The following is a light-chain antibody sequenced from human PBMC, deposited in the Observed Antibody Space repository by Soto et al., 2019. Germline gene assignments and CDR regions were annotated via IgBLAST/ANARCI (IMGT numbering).Light chain of an antibody. CDR1: QGLRSN. J-gene: IGKJ5*01. CDR3: QQRSNWPPIT. Sequence: EIVMTQSPAPLSVSPGERVTLSCRASQGLRSNLAWYQQKPGQAPRLLIYGASTRATGIPARFSGSGSGTDFTLTISRLEPEDLAVYYCQQRSNWPPITFGHGTRLEIK. V-gene: IGKV3-15*01. CDR2: GAS.